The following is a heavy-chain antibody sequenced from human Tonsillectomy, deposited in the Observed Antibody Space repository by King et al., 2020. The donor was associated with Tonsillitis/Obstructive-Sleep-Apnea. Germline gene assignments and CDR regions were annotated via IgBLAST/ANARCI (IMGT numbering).Heavy chain of an antibody. Sequence: QLQESGPGLVKPSGTLSLTCAVSGASISSSNWWSWVRQPPGKGLEWIGEIYHSGTTNYNPSLKSRVTISVDKSKNQFSLKLSSVTAADTAVYYCARVLVWNGDYYYYYMDVWGKGTTVTVSS. V-gene: IGHV4-4*02. D-gene: IGHD1-1*01. CDR3: ARVLVWNGDYYYYYMDV. CDR2: IYHSGTT. CDR1: GASISSSNW. J-gene: IGHJ6*03.